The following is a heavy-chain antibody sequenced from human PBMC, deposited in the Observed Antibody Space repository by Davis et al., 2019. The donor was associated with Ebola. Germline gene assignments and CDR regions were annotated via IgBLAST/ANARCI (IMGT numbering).Heavy chain of an antibody. V-gene: IGHV3-30-3*02. CDR2: ISSDGSNK. J-gene: IGHJ6*04. D-gene: IGHD3-3*01. CDR1: GFTFSSYA. CDR3: AKSGLSFGVVKYHYGMDV. Sequence: GGSLRLSCAASGFTFSSYAMHWVRQAPGKGLEWVAVISSDGSNKYYADSVKGRFTIARDNSKKTLYLQMNSLRAEDTAVYYCAKSGLSFGVVKYHYGMDVWGKGTTVTVSS.